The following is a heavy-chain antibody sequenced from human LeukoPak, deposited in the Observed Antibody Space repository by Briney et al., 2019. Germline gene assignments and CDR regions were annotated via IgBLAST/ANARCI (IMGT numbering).Heavy chain of an antibody. CDR1: GFTFSSFA. CDR2: MSGSGGMT. Sequence: GGSLRLSCAASGFTFSSFAMSWVRQAPGEGLEWVCAMSGSGGMTYSADSVKGRFTISRDNSKDTLYLQMNSLRVEDTAIYYCAKGPFFYYDASGYNYFDSWGQGTLVTVSS. J-gene: IGHJ4*02. D-gene: IGHD3-22*01. CDR3: AKGPFFYYDASGYNYFDS. V-gene: IGHV3-23*01.